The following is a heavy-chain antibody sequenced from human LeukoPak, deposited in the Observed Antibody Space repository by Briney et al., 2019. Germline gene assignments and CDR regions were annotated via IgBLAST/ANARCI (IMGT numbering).Heavy chain of an antibody. V-gene: IGHV1-46*01. CDR3: ARVFTTCSSTSCYRENDY. Sequence: ASVKVSCKASGYTFTSYYMHWVRQAPGQGLEWMGIVNPSGGSTSYAQKFQGRVTMTRGMSTSTVYMELSSLRSEDTAVYYCARVFTTCSSTSCYRENDYWGQGTLVTVSS. CDR1: GYTFTSYY. D-gene: IGHD2-2*02. J-gene: IGHJ4*02. CDR2: VNPSGGST.